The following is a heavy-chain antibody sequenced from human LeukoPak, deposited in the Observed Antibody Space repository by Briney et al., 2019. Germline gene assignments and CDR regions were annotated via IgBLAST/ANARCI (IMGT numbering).Heavy chain of an antibody. V-gene: IGHV4-4*07. CDR3: ARGYHYMDV. Sequence: SETLSLTCTVSSGSMNNYYWSWIRQPAGKGLEWIGRIYTSGSTNYNPSLKSRVTISVDTSKNQFSLNLISVTAADTAVYYCARGYHYMDVWGKGTTVTVSS. CDR2: IYTSGST. CDR1: SGSMNNYY. J-gene: IGHJ6*03.